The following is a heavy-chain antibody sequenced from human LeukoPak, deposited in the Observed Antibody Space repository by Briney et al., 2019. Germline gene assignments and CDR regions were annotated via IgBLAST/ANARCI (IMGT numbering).Heavy chain of an antibody. J-gene: IGHJ4*02. CDR1: GYSISSGYY. Sequence: SETLSLTCTVSGYSISSGYYWGWIRQPPGKGLEWIGSIYHSGSTYYNPSLKSRVTISVDTSKNQFSLKLNSVTAADTAVYYCARLFREFDYWGQGTLVTVSS. V-gene: IGHV4-38-2*02. CDR3: ARLFREFDY. CDR2: IYHSGST.